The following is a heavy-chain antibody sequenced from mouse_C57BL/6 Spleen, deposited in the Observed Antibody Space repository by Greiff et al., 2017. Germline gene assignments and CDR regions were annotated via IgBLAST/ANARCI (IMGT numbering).Heavy chain of an antibody. V-gene: IGHV1-52*01. J-gene: IGHJ1*03. CDR2: IDPSDSET. CDR3: ARGGSYWYFDV. Sequence: QVQLQQPGAELVRPGSSVKLSCKASGYTFTSYWMHWVKQRPIQGLEWIGNIDPSDSETHYNQKFKDKATMTVDKSSSTAYMQLSSLTSEISAVYSCARGGSYWYFDVWGTGTTVTVSS. CDR1: GYTFTSYW.